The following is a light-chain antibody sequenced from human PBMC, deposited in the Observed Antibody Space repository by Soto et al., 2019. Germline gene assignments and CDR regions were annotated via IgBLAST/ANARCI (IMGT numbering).Light chain of an antibody. Sequence: DIQMTQSPSTLSASVGDRVTITCRASQSISSWLAWYQQKPGKAPKLLIYTASSLESGVPSRFSGSGSGTEFTLTISSMQPEDCATYYCEQYNIYPSAFGEGTTVDIK. CDR3: EQYNIYPSA. CDR1: QSISSW. J-gene: IGKJ1*01. CDR2: TAS. V-gene: IGKV1-5*03.